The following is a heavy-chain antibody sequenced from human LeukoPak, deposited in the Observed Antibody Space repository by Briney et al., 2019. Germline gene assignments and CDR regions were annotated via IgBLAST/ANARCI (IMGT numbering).Heavy chain of an antibody. J-gene: IGHJ4*02. D-gene: IGHD3-22*01. V-gene: IGHV3-21*01. Sequence: GGSLRLSCAASGFTFSSYSMNWVRQAPGKGLEWVSSISSSSSYIYYADSVKGRFTISRDNAKNSLYLQMNSLRAEDTAVYYCARDRDYYDSSGYYYGPYYFDYWGQGTLITVSS. CDR2: ISSSSSYI. CDR3: ARDRDYYDSSGYYYGPYYFDY. CDR1: GFTFSSYS.